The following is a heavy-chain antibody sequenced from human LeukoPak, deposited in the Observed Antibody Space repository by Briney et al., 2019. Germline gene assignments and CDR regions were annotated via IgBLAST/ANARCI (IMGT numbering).Heavy chain of an antibody. CDR2: INRSGST. V-gene: IGHV4-34*01. D-gene: IGHD5-12*01. J-gene: IGHJ4*02. CDR3: ARGNLGYSGDSWDY. CDR1: GGSLRAYY. Sequence: PSETLSLTCAVSGGSLRAYYWSWIRQPPGKGLEWIGQINRSGSTNYSPSLKSRVTISIDTSKNQFSLKLSSVTAADTAVYYCARGNLGYSGDSWDYWGQGTLVTVSS.